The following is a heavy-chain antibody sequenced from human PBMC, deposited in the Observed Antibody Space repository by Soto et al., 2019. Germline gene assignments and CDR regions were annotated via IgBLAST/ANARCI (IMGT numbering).Heavy chain of an antibody. Sequence: GGSLRLSCAASGFTFSSYAMSWVRQAPGKGLEWVSAISGSGGSTYYADSVKGRFTISRDNSKNTLYLQMYSLRAEDTAVYYCAREPLRYCSGGSCRPGAGYGVDVWGPGTTVTGSS. J-gene: IGHJ6*02. CDR2: ISGSGGST. D-gene: IGHD2-15*01. CDR1: GFTFSSYA. CDR3: AREPLRYCSGGSCRPGAGYGVDV. V-gene: IGHV3-23*01.